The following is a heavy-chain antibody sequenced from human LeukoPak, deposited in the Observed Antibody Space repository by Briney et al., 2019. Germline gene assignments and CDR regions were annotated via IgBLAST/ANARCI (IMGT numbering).Heavy chain of an antibody. J-gene: IGHJ4*02. V-gene: IGHV1-18*01. D-gene: IGHD5-12*01. Sequence: ASVKVSCKASGYTFNKYGISWVRQAPAQGLEWMGWVSCYNGDTRYAQTFQGRVTMTEDTSTSTVHMKLRSLRSDDTALYYCARDPSNTSGYDVYHDYWGQGALVTVSS. CDR1: GYTFNKYG. CDR2: VSCYNGDT. CDR3: ARDPSNTSGYDVYHDY.